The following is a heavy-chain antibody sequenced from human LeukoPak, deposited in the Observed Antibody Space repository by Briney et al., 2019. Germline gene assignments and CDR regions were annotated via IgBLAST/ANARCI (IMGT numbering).Heavy chain of an antibody. CDR2: LSPNSGQT. CDR1: GYTFTTYD. D-gene: IGHD6-19*01. J-gene: IGHJ4*02. CDR3: TRRNGVAGDY. V-gene: IGHV1-8*01. Sequence: ASVKVSCKASGYTFTTYDINWVRQATGQGLEWMGWLSPNSGQTAYAQKFQGRVTMTRDISISTFYLELSSLTSEDTAVYYCTRRNGVAGDYWGQGTLVTVSS.